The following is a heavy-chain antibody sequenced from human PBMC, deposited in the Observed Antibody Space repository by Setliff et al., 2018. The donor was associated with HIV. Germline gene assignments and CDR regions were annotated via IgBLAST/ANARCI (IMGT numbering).Heavy chain of an antibody. V-gene: IGHV5-51*01. Sequence: PGESLKISCKGSGYTFTSYWIGWVRQKSGKGLEWMGIIFPDDSDTRYSPSFQGQVIMSADKSITTAYLHWSSLKASDTAIYYCATSDYGGNSGHFQHWGQGTLVTVSS. CDR2: IFPDDSDT. CDR3: ATSDYGGNSGHFQH. CDR1: GYTFTSYW. J-gene: IGHJ1*01. D-gene: IGHD4-17*01.